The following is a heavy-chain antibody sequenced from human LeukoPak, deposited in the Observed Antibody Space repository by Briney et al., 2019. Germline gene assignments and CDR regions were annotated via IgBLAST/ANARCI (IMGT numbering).Heavy chain of an antibody. Sequence: EASVKVSCKASGYTFTGYYMHWVRQAPGQGLEWMGWINPNSGGTNYAQKFQGRVTMTRDTSISTAYMELSRLRSDDTAVYYCARVTDYYDSSGYRSYYMDVWGKGTTVTISS. CDR1: GYTFTGYY. CDR2: INPNSGGT. J-gene: IGHJ6*03. V-gene: IGHV1-2*02. D-gene: IGHD3-22*01. CDR3: ARVTDYYDSSGYRSYYMDV.